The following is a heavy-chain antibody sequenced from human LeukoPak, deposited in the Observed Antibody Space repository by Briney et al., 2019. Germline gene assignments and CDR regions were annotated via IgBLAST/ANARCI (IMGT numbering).Heavy chain of an antibody. CDR1: GYTFTSYY. V-gene: IGHV1-46*01. CDR3: ARDRHYYDSSGSRGVMGN. J-gene: IGHJ4*02. Sequence: ASVKVSCKASGYTFTSYYMHWVRQAPGQGLEWMGIINPSAGSTSYAQKFQGRVTMTRDVSTSTVYMELSSLRSDDTAVYYCARDRHYYDSSGSRGVMGNWGQGTLVTVSS. D-gene: IGHD3-22*01. CDR2: INPSAGST.